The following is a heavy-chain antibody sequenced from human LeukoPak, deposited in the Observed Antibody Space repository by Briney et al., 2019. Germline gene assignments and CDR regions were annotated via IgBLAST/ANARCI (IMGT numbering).Heavy chain of an antibody. J-gene: IGHJ5*02. CDR1: GFTFSSYG. Sequence: PGGSLRLSGVASGFTFSSYGMHWVRQAPGKGLEWVAFIRYDGSTKYYADSLKGRFTISRDNSKNTVYLQMNSLRAEDTAVYYCAKDGTTSLFDPWGQGTLVTVSS. CDR2: IRYDGSTK. CDR3: AKDGTTSLFDP. V-gene: IGHV3-30*02. D-gene: IGHD1-1*01.